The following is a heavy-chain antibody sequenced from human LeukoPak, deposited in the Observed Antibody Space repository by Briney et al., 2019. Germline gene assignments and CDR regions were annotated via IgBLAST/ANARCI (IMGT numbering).Heavy chain of an antibody. Sequence: PSETLSLTCAVSGGSISSGGYSWSWIRQPPGKGLEWIGYIYYSGSTYYNPSLKSRVTISVDTSKNQFSLKLSSVTAADTAVYYCARRAYYDSSGYIFDYWGQGTLVTVSS. V-gene: IGHV4-30-2*03. CDR3: ARRAYYDSSGYIFDY. J-gene: IGHJ4*02. D-gene: IGHD3-22*01. CDR1: GGSISSGGYS. CDR2: IYYSGST.